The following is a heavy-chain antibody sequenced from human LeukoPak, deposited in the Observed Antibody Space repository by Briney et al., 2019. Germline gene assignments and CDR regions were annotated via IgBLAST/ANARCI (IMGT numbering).Heavy chain of an antibody. CDR3: ARGPLSITMVRGVIRDGYGY. J-gene: IGHJ4*02. CDR1: GFTFSSYA. Sequence: GGSLRLSCAASGFTFSSYAMSWVRQAPGKGLEWVSAISGSGGSTYYADSVKGRFTISRDNSKNTLYLQMNSLRAEDTAVYYCARGPLSITMVRGVIRDGYGYWGQGTLVTVSS. V-gene: IGHV3-23*01. CDR2: ISGSGGST. D-gene: IGHD3-10*01.